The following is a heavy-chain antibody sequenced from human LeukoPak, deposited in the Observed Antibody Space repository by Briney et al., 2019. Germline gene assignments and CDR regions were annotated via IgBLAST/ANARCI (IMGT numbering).Heavy chain of an antibody. V-gene: IGHV3-30*18. D-gene: IGHD2-2*01. CDR2: ISYDGSNR. CDR1: GFTFSSYG. CDR3: AKDQGSQYQLLWDYYYGMDV. Sequence: GGSLRLSCAASGFTFSSYGMHWVRQAPGKGLEWVAVISYDGSNRYYADSVKGRFTISRDNSKNTLYLQMNSLRAEDTAVYYCAKDQGSQYQLLWDYYYGMDVWGQGTTVTVSS. J-gene: IGHJ6*02.